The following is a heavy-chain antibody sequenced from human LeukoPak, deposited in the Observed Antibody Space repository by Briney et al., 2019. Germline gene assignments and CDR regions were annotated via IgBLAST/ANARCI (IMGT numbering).Heavy chain of an antibody. D-gene: IGHD4-11*01. CDR2: IIPILGIA. CDR3: ARDRPHDYSNYDY. Sequence: GASVKVSCKASGGTFSSYAISWVRQAPGQGLEWMGRIIPILGIANYAQKFQGRVTITADKSTSTAYMELSSLRSEDTAVYYCARDRPHDYSNYDYWGQGTLVTVSS. CDR1: GGTFSSYA. V-gene: IGHV1-69*04. J-gene: IGHJ4*02.